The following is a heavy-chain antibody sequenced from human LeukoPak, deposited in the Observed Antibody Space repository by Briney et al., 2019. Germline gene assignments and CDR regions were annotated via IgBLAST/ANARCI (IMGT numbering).Heavy chain of an antibody. CDR3: AKWGDYDILTGYYVSDF. D-gene: IGHD3-9*01. V-gene: IGHV3-23*01. Sequence: GASMRLSSAAYGFIFRNYAMSWDRQAAGEGLEWVSALTGSGDTTYYADSVKGRFTISRDNAKNTLYVEMNTLRAEDTAVYYCAKWGDYDILTGYYVSDFWGQGTLVTVSS. J-gene: IGHJ4*02. CDR2: LTGSGDTT. CDR1: GFIFRNYA.